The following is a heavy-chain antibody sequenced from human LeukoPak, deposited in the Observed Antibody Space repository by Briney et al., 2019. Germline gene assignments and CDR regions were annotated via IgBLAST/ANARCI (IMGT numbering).Heavy chain of an antibody. Sequence: GGSLRLSCAASGFTFSSYSMNWVRQAPGKGLEWVAVISYDGSNKYYADSVKGRFTISRDNSKNTLYLQMNSLRAEDTAVYYCARAKVHHDYWGQGTLVTVSS. V-gene: IGHV3-30*03. CDR2: ISYDGSNK. J-gene: IGHJ4*02. CDR3: ARAKVHHDY. CDR1: GFTFSSYS.